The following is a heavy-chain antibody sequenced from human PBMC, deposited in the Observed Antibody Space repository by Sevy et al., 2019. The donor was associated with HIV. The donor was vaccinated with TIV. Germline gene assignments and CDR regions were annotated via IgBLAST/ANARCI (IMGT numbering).Heavy chain of an antibody. V-gene: IGHV3-7*01. Sequence: GGSLRLSCTASGFRFSNFWMSWVRQAPGKGLEWVANINEDGAVKYYADSVKGRFIISRDTANDSLYVQMFSLRAEETTVDYCGKSGRRGWDFDSWGQGTRVTVSS. CDR1: GFRFSNFW. D-gene: IGHD6-19*01. J-gene: IGHJ4*02. CDR3: GKSGRRGWDFDS. CDR2: INEDGAVK.